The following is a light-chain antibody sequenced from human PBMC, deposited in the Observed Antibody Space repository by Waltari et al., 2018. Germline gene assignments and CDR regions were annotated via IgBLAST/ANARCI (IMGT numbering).Light chain of an antibody. Sequence: DVRMPQSPSSLSASVGDTVTITCQATHGIGNNLKWYQQKPGKAPKLLIYRASSLQSGIPSRFSGGGSGTDFTLAISSLQAENFATYCCQQGHSYPWTFGQGTTVEIK. J-gene: IGKJ1*01. CDR2: RAS. V-gene: IGKV1-39*01. CDR3: QQGHSYPWT. CDR1: HGIGNN.